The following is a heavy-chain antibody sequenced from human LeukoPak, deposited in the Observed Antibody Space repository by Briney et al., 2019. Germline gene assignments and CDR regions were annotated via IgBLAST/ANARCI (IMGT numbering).Heavy chain of an antibody. CDR1: GYTFNSYA. V-gene: IGHV7-4-1*02. CDR3: AREIAAAGTHYYYGMDV. Sequence: ASVKVSCKASGYTFNSYAMNWVRQAPGQGLEWMGWINTNTGNPTYAQGFTGRFVFSLDTSVSTAYLQISSLKAEDTAVYYCAREIAAAGTHYYYGMDVWGQGTTVTVSS. J-gene: IGHJ6*02. CDR2: INTNTGNP. D-gene: IGHD6-13*01.